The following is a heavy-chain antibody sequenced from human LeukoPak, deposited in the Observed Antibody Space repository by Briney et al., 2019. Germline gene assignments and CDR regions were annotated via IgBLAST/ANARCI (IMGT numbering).Heavy chain of an antibody. CDR1: GFTFNTYT. D-gene: IGHD1/OR15-1a*01. V-gene: IGHV3-48*01. J-gene: IGHJ6*02. Sequence: QSGGSLRLSCAASGFTFNTYTMNWVRQAPGKGLEWVSYISGSSGIIDYADSVRGRFTISRDNAKNSLYLQMNSLRAEDTAVYYCAMNPYHTGEQEYYYYGMDVWGQGTTVAVSS. CDR2: ISGSSGII. CDR3: AMNPYHTGEQEYYYYGMDV.